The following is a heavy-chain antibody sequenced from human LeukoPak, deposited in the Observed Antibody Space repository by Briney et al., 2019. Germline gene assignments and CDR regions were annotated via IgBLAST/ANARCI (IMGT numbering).Heavy chain of an antibody. CDR1: GFPFSSYW. CDR2: IKQDGSDK. D-gene: IGHD1-1*01. Sequence: GGSLRLSCAASGFPFSSYWMRWVRQAPGKGLEWVANIKQDGSDKYYVDSVKGRFSISRDNAKNSLYLQLNSLRADDTAVYYCARLTGTTGFDYWGQGTLVTVSS. CDR3: ARLTGTTGFDY. J-gene: IGHJ4*02. V-gene: IGHV3-7*01.